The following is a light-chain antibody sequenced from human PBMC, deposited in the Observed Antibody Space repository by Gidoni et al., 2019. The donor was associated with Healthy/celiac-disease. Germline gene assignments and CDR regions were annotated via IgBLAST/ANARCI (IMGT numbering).Light chain of an antibody. V-gene: IGLV3-1*01. CDR3: QAWDSSIVV. CDR1: KLGDKY. J-gene: IGLJ2*01. CDR2: QDS. Sequence: SYELTQPPSVSVSPGRTARIPCSGDKLGDKYACWYQQKPGQSPVLVIYQDSKRPSGIPERFSGSNSGNTATLTISGTQAMDEADYYCQAWDSSIVVFGGGTKLTVL.